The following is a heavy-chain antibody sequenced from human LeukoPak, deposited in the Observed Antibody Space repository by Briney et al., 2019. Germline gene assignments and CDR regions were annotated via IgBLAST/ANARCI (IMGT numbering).Heavy chain of an antibody. CDR2: IWYDGSNK. J-gene: IGHJ4*02. D-gene: IGHD3-22*01. V-gene: IGHV3-33*01. Sequence: GGSLRLSCAASGFTFSSYGMHWVRQAPGKGRVWVAVIWYDGSNKYYADSVKGRFTISRDNSKNTLYLQMNSLRAEDTAVYYCARDSGRTYYYDSSGYSNFDYWGQGTLVTVSS. CDR3: ARDSGRTYYYDSSGYSNFDY. CDR1: GFTFSSYG.